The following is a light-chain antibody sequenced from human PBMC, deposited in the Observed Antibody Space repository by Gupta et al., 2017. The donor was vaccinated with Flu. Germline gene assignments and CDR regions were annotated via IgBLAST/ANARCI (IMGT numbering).Light chain of an antibody. CDR2: DVS. Sequence: TISCTGTSSDVGGYNYVSWYQQHPGKAPNLMIYDVSNRPSGVANRFSGSKSGNTASLTISGLQAEDEADYYCSSYTSSSTPHYVFGTGTKVTVL. J-gene: IGLJ1*01. CDR1: SSDVGGYNY. CDR3: SSYTSSSTPHYV. V-gene: IGLV2-14*04.